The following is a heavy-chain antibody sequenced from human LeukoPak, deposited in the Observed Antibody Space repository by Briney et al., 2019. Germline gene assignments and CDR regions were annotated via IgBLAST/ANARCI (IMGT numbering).Heavy chain of an antibody. D-gene: IGHD2-2*01. J-gene: IGHJ6*03. CDR2: ISSSSSTI. Sequence: PGGSLRLSCAASGFTFSSYGMHWVRQAPGKGLEWVSYISSSSSTICYADSVKGRFTISRDNAKNSLYLQMNSLRAEDTAVYYCARDRWGYCSSTSSCYYMDVWGKGTTVTVSS. CDR3: ARDRWGYCSSTSSCYYMDV. V-gene: IGHV3-48*01. CDR1: GFTFSSYG.